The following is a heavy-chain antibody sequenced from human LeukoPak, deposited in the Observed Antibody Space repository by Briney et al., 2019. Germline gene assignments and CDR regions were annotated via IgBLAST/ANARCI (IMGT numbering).Heavy chain of an antibody. CDR3: AKNDDYIWGSYSFFDY. V-gene: IGHV3-23*01. Sequence: GGSLRLSCAASGFTFSSYAMSWVRQAPGEGLEWVSAISGSGGSTYYADSVKGRFTISRDNSKNTLYLQMNSLRAEDTAVYYCAKNDDYIWGSYSFFDYWGQGTLVTVSS. CDR1: GFTFSSYA. CDR2: ISGSGGST. D-gene: IGHD3-16*01. J-gene: IGHJ4*02.